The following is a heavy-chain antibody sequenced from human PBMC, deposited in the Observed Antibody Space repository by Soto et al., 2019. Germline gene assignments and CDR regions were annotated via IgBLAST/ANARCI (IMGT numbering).Heavy chain of an antibody. V-gene: IGHV3-23*01. J-gene: IGHJ4*02. CDR1: GFTFSSGA. CDR3: TKGPGTSASYEY. CDR2: LTGSGITT. D-gene: IGHD3-10*01. Sequence: PGGSLRLSCAASGFTFSSGAMSWVCQAPGKGLEWVSSLTGSGITTNYADSVKGRFTISRDISKNTLYLQMNSLRAEDTAVYYCTKGPGTSASYEYWGQGTLVTVSS.